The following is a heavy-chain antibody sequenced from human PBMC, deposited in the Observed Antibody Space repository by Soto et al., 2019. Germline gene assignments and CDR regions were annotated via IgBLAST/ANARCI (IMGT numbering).Heavy chain of an antibody. D-gene: IGHD3-3*01. CDR3: AKDAGYYDFWSGYFTLFDY. V-gene: IGHV3-23*01. J-gene: IGHJ4*02. CDR2: ISGSGGST. Sequence: GGSLRLSCAASGFTFSSYAMSWVRQAPGKGLEWVSAISGSGGSTYYADSVKGRFTISRDNSKNTLYLQMNSLRAEDTAVYYCAKDAGYYDFWSGYFTLFDYWGQGTLVTVSS. CDR1: GFTFSSYA.